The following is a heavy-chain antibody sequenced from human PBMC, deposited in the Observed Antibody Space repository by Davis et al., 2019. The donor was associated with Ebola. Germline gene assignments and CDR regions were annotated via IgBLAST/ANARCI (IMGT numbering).Heavy chain of an antibody. D-gene: IGHD6-13*01. CDR1: GFTFSGSA. J-gene: IGHJ6*02. V-gene: IGHV3-73*01. CDR2: IRSKANSYAT. CDR3: ARDLFIAAATYYYYGMDV. Sequence: GESLKISCAASGFTFSGSAMHWVRQASGKGLEWVGRIRSKANSYATAYAASVKGRFTISRDDSKNTAYLQMNSLKTEDTAVYYCARDLFIAAATYYYYGMDVWGQGTTVTVSS.